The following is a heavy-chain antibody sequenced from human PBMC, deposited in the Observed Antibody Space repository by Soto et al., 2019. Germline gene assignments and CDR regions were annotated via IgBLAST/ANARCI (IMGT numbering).Heavy chain of an antibody. CDR3: ARDSGPRGYDAFDI. J-gene: IGHJ3*02. CDR1: GFTFSNYW. Sequence: EVQVVESGGGLVQPGGSLRLSCAASGFTFSNYWMTWVRQAPGKGLEWVANIKQDASENFYVDSVKGRFTISRDNAKDSLYLQMISLRVEDTAVYYCARDSGPRGYDAFDIWGQGTMVTVSS. D-gene: IGHD2-8*02. CDR2: IKQDASEN. V-gene: IGHV3-7*04.